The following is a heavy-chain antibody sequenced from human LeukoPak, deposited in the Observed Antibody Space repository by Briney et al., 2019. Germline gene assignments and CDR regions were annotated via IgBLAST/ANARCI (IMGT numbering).Heavy chain of an antibody. CDR1: GYTFTNYA. V-gene: IGHV1-3*03. Sequence: ASVKVSCKASGYTFTNYALHWVRQAPGQRLEWMGWINAGDGNIKYSQDFRGRVTITRDTSASTAYMDLSSLRSGDVAVYYCARDVSVATYYFDYWGQGTLVTVSS. D-gene: IGHD5-12*01. CDR2: INAGDGNI. CDR3: ARDVSVATYYFDY. J-gene: IGHJ4*02.